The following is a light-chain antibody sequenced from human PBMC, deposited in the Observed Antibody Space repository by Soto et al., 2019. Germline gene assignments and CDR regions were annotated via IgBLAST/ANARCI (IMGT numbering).Light chain of an antibody. J-gene: IGKJ4*01. Sequence: EIVLTQSPCTLSLSPGERATLSCRASQSVGSNYLAWYQQNPGQAPRLLIYGASTRATSIPVRFSGSGSGTDFTLTISRLEPEDFAVYYCQQYGSSPLTFGGGTKVDIK. CDR2: GAS. CDR3: QQYGSSPLT. V-gene: IGKV3-20*01. CDR1: QSVGSNY.